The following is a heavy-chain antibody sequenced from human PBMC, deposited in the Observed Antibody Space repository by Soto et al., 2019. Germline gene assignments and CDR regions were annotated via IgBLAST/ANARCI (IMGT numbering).Heavy chain of an antibody. CDR3: ARERRTIFAAYYYHGMDV. V-gene: IGHV4-4*07. J-gene: IGHJ6*02. D-gene: IGHD2-21*01. CDR1: GGSISNYY. Sequence: QVQVQESGPGLVKPSETLSLTCDVSGGSISNYYWSWIRLPAGKGLEWIGRVYSSGTTNYNPSLKSRVTVSVDTSNNQFSLKLTSVTAADTAVYYCARERRTIFAAYYYHGMDVWGQGTTVTVSS. CDR2: VYSSGTT.